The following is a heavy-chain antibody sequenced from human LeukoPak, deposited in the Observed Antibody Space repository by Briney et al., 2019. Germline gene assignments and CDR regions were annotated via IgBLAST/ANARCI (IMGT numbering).Heavy chain of an antibody. CDR1: GDPVSSGDFY. J-gene: IGHJ3*02. D-gene: IGHD6-19*01. V-gene: IGHV4-61*08. CDR2: THHTGSS. Sequence: SATLSLTCTVSGDPVSSGDFYWSWIRQSPGRGLQWIAYTHHTGSSNYSPSLRSRVTISMDTPKNQFSLNLNSVTAADTAVYYCARQLAQAEGRAFDIWGQGTKVTVSS. CDR3: ARQLAQAEGRAFDI.